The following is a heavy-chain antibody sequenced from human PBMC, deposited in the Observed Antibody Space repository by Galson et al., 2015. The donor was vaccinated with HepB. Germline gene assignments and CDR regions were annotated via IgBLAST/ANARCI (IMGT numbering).Heavy chain of an antibody. D-gene: IGHD4/OR15-4a*01. CDR1: GYTFTTNG. Sequence: SCKASGYTFTTNGISWVRQAPGQGLEWMGWISANSGNTRYAQNLQGRVTLTRDTSTSTAYLELRSLRSGDTAAYYCARDRDYRFDYWGQGTLVTVSS. CDR3: ARDRDYRFDY. V-gene: IGHV1-18*04. J-gene: IGHJ4*02. CDR2: ISANSGNT.